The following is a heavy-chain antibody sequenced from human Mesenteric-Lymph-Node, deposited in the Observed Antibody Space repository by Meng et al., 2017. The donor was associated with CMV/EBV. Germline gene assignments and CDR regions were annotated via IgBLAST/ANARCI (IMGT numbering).Heavy chain of an antibody. CDR2: ISSDSKSQ. Sequence: LNTYAINWLRQAPGKGLEWVAAISSDSKSQYYGDSVRGRLTLSRDNSKNTLYLQLNRLRPDDTALYYCAREAHGSTDPNLLYNWFDPWGQGTLVTVSS. V-gene: IGHV3-30*04. D-gene: IGHD2-2*01. CDR3: AREAHGSTDPNLLYNWFDP. J-gene: IGHJ5*02. CDR1: LNTYA.